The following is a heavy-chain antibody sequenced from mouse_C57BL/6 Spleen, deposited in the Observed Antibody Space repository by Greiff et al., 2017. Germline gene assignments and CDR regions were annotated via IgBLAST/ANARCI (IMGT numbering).Heavy chain of an antibody. D-gene: IGHD2-5*01. CDR2: INYDGSST. Sequence: EVMLVEPEGGLVQPGSSMKLSCTASGFTFSDYYMAWVRQVPEKGLEWVANINYDGSSTYYLDSLKSRFIISRDNAKNMLYLQMSSLKSEDTATYYCARDEDSNYVFAYWGQGTLVTVSA. V-gene: IGHV5-16*01. CDR3: ARDEDSNYVFAY. CDR1: GFTFSDYY. J-gene: IGHJ3*01.